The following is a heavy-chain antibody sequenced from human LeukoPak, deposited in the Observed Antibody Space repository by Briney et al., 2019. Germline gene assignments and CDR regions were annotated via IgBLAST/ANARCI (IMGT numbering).Heavy chain of an antibody. D-gene: IGHD4-11*01. V-gene: IGHV1-69*05. J-gene: IGHJ6*03. Sequence: SVKVSCKASGGTFSSYAISWVRQAPGQGLEWMGRIIPIFGTANYAQKFQGRVTITTDESTSTAYMELSSLRSEGTAVYYCARGDSNPHYYYYYYMDVWGKGTTVTVSS. CDR3: ARGDSNPHYYYYYYMDV. CDR2: IIPIFGTA. CDR1: GGTFSSYA.